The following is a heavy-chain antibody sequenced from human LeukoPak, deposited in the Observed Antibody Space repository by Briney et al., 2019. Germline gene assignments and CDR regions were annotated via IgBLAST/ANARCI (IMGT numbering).Heavy chain of an antibody. CDR2: ISPYNGNT. CDR3: AGGSQESDN. J-gene: IGHJ4*02. D-gene: IGHD3-10*01. V-gene: IGHV1-18*01. CDR1: RYTLTSQG. Sequence: ASVTVSCKASRYTLTSQGISWVRQAPGQGLEWMGLISPYNGNTNYVQNLQGRVTMTTDTSTSTAYMELRSLRSDDAAVYDCAGGSQESDNWGQGTLVTVSS.